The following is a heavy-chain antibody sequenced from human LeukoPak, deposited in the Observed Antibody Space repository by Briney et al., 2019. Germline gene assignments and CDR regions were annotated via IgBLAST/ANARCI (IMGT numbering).Heavy chain of an antibody. CDR1: GGSFSGYY. J-gene: IGHJ5*02. CDR2: INHSGST. CDR3: ARGNPAEPSQNWFDP. D-gene: IGHD1-14*01. Sequence: PSETLSLTCAVYGGSFSGYYWSWIRQPPGKGLEWIGEINHSGSTNYNPSLKSRVTISVDTSKDQFSLKLSSVTAADTAVYYCARGNPAEPSQNWFDPWGQGTLVTVSS. V-gene: IGHV4-34*01.